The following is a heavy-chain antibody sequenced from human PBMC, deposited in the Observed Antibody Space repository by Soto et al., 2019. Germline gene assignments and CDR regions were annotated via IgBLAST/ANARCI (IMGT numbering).Heavy chain of an antibody. V-gene: IGHV4-34*01. CDR2: INHRGHT. D-gene: IGHD2-2*01. Sequence: SETLALTCTVYGGFLNDHYWIWIRQPPGKGLEWIGEINHRGHTKYDPPFNSRVNKLANTPKNLFSVNQRSVTAGGPAGYLCGRGFKWSCRSAGGRYYFVLWGQGTLVTVSS. CDR1: GGFLNDHY. J-gene: IGHJ4*02. CDR3: GRGFKWSCRSAGGRYYFVL.